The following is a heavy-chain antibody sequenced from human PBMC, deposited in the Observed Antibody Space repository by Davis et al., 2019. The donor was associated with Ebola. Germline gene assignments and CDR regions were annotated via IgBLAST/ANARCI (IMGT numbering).Heavy chain of an antibody. J-gene: IGHJ4*02. CDR1: GFTFSTYA. V-gene: IGHV3-30-3*01. CDR3: ASGAGWELYYFDS. D-gene: IGHD4-23*01. Sequence: GESLKISCAASGFTFSTYAMHWVRQAPGKGPEWVAVISYDGSNTFYADSVKGRFTISRDNSKNTLYLQMNSLGPEDTAEYYCASGAGWELYYFDSWGQGTLVTVSS. CDR2: ISYDGSNT.